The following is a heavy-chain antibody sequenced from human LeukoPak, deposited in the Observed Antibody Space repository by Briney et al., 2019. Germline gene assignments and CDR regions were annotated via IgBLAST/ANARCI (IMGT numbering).Heavy chain of an antibody. J-gene: IGHJ4*02. CDR3: ARVAAAGIFFDY. V-gene: IGHV4-59*01. D-gene: IGHD6-13*01. CDR2: IYYSGST. Sequence: SQTLSLTCTVPGGSISSYYWSWIRQPPGKGLEWIGYIYYSGSTNYNPSLKSRVTISVDTSKNQFSLKLSSVTAADTAVYYCARVAAAGIFFDYWGQGTLVTVSS. CDR1: GGSISSYY.